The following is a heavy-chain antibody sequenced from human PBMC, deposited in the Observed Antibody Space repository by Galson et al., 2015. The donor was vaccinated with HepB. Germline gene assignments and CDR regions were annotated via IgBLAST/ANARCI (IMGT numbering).Heavy chain of an antibody. V-gene: IGHV1-18*01. J-gene: IGHJ4*02. CDR1: DYTFTSYG. Sequence: SVKVSCKASDYTFTSYGISWVRQAPGQGLEWMGWINTNNGNTNYAQKFQGRVTVTTDTSTSTAYMELRSLRSDDTAVYYCARDIGYSSSWYADYWGRGTLVTVSS. CDR2: INTNNGNT. D-gene: IGHD6-13*01. CDR3: ARDIGYSSSWYADY.